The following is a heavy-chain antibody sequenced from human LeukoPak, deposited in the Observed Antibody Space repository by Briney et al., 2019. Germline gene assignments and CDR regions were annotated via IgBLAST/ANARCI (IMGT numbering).Heavy chain of an antibody. J-gene: IGHJ4*02. Sequence: GGSLRLSCAASGFTFSSYAMHWVRQAPGKGLEWVAVISYDGSNKYYADSVKGRFTISRDNSKNTLYLQMNSLRAEDTAVYYCARGGDHYGDYGFDYWGQGTLVTVSS. CDR1: GFTFSSYA. D-gene: IGHD4-17*01. V-gene: IGHV3-30-3*01. CDR3: ARGGDHYGDYGFDY. CDR2: ISYDGSNK.